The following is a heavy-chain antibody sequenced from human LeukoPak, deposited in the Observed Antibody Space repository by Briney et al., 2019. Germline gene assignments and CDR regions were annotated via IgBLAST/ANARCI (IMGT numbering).Heavy chain of an antibody. CDR2: IYPGDSDT. D-gene: IGHD3-3*01. V-gene: IGHV5-51*01. CDR1: GYSFTSYW. CDR3: ARHKGDYDFWSGPIGDY. J-gene: IGHJ4*02. Sequence: GESLKISCKGSGYSFTSYWIGWVRQMPGKGLEWMGIIYPGDSDTRYSPSFQGQVTISADKSISTAYLQWSSLKASDTAMYCCARHKGDYDFWSGPIGDYWGQGTLVTVSS.